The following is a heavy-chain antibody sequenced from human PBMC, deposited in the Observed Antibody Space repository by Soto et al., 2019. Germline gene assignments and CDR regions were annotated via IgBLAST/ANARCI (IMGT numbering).Heavy chain of an antibody. CDR1: GYTFTAYF. Sequence: ASVKVSCKACGYTFTAYFMHWVGQAAGQGREWMGWINPGSGGTNYAQKFQGRVTMTRDTSISTAYMELSSLTSDDTAVYYCARGVGYSWFDAWGQGTLVTVSS. V-gene: IGHV1-2*02. J-gene: IGHJ5*02. CDR2: INPGSGGT. D-gene: IGHD6-25*01. CDR3: ARGVGYSWFDA.